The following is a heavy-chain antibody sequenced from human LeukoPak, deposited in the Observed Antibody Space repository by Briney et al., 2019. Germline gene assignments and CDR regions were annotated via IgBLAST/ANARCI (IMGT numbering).Heavy chain of an antibody. Sequence: PGRSLRLSCAASGFTFDDYAMHWVRQAPGKGLEWVSGISYNSDTIAYADSVKGRFTISRDNAKNSLYLQMNSLRAEDTAVYYCASGFYYGSGSYDRAPGDYWGQGTLVTVSS. CDR1: GFTFDDYA. D-gene: IGHD3-10*01. J-gene: IGHJ4*02. V-gene: IGHV3-9*01. CDR2: ISYNSDTI. CDR3: ASGFYYGSGSYDRAPGDY.